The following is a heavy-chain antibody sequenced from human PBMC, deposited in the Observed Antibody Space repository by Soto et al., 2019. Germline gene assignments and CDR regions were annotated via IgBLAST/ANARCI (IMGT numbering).Heavy chain of an antibody. CDR3: ARGRPDCSGGSCYSDQAFDI. Sequence: QVQLQESGPGLVKPSGTLSLTYAVSSGSISSSNWWSWVRQPPGKGLEWIGEIYHSGSTNYNPSLKSRVTISVDKSKNQFSPKLSSVTAADTAVYYCARGRPDCSGGSCYSDQAFDIWGQGTMVTVSS. D-gene: IGHD2-15*01. CDR1: SGSISSSNW. CDR2: IYHSGST. V-gene: IGHV4-4*02. J-gene: IGHJ3*02.